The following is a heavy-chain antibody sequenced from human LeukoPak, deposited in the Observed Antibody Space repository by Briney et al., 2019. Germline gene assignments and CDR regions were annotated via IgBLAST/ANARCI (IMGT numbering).Heavy chain of an antibody. Sequence: QPGGSLRLSCAASGFTFDDYAMHWVRQAPGKGLEWVSSISWNSGSIGHADSVKGRFTISRDNAKNSLYLQMNSLRAEDTAVYYCAKGTFIAAAGPDYWGQGTLVTVSS. V-gene: IGHV3-9*01. J-gene: IGHJ4*02. D-gene: IGHD6-13*01. CDR1: GFTFDDYA. CDR2: ISWNSGSI. CDR3: AKGTFIAAAGPDY.